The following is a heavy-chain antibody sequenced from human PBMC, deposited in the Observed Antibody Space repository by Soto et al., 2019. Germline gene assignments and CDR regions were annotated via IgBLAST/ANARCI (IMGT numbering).Heavy chain of an antibody. CDR2: INGDGSST. CDR3: ARKAGDCSGGTCYFDY. CDR1: GFTFSSYW. J-gene: IGHJ4*01. V-gene: IGHV3-74*01. Sequence: EVQLVESGGGLVQPGGSLRLSCEASGFTFSSYWMHWVRQAPGKGLVWVSRINGDGSSTTYADSVKGRFTISRDNAKNTVYLQMNSLRAEDTAVYYCARKAGDCSGGTCYFDYWGHGTLGTVSS. D-gene: IGHD2-15*01.